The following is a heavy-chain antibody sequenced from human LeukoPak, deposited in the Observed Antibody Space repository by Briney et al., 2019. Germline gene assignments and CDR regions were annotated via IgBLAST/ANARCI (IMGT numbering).Heavy chain of an antibody. Sequence: PSETLSLTCTVSGGSISSGSYYWSWIRQPAGKGLEWIGRIYASGSTNYNPSLKSRVTISVDTSKNQFSLKLSSVTAADTAVYYCAAQSRWGWTTMGDAFDIWGQGTMVTVSS. V-gene: IGHV4-61*02. CDR2: IYASGST. CDR3: AAQSRWGWTTMGDAFDI. CDR1: GGSISSGSYY. D-gene: IGHD5-18*01. J-gene: IGHJ3*02.